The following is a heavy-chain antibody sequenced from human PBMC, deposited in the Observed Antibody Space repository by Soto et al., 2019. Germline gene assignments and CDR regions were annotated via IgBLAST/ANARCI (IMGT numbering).Heavy chain of an antibody. D-gene: IGHD2-8*02. CDR3: ARDKITGLFDY. CDR1: GGSVRGYY. V-gene: IGHV4-34*01. CDR2: INHSGST. Sequence: SETLSLTCAVYGGSVRGYYWTWIRQPPGTGLEWIGEINHSGSTNYNPSLKSRVTISVDTSKNQFSLKLTSVTAADTAVYYCARDKITGLFDYWGRGTLVTVSS. J-gene: IGHJ4*01.